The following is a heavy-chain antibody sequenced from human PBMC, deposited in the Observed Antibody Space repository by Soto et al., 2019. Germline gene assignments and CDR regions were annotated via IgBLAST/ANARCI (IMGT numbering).Heavy chain of an antibody. V-gene: IGHV1-18*01. J-gene: IGHJ6*02. CDR2: ISAYNGNT. Sequence: ASVKVSCKASGYTFTSYGISWVRQAPGQGLEWMGWISAYNGNTNYAQKLQGRVTMTTDTSTSTAYMELRSLRSDDTAVYYCARARVDGYCSGGSCSAYYYYYGMDVWGQGTTVTVSS. CDR1: GYTFTSYG. D-gene: IGHD2-15*01. CDR3: ARARVDGYCSGGSCSAYYYYYGMDV.